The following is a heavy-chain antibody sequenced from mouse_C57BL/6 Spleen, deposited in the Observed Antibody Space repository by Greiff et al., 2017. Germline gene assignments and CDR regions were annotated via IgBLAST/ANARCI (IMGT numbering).Heavy chain of an antibody. CDR1: GFTFSDYG. D-gene: IGHD2-3*01. V-gene: IGHV5-17*01. J-gene: IGHJ1*03. CDR3: SRGIYDGYYWYFDV. Sequence: EVQVVESGGGLVKPGGSLKLSCAASGFTFSDYGMHWVRQAPEKGLEWVAYISSGSSTIYYADTVKGRFTISRDNAKNTLFLQLTSLTSEDTALXYCSRGIYDGYYWYFDVWGTGTTVTVSS. CDR2: ISSGSSTI.